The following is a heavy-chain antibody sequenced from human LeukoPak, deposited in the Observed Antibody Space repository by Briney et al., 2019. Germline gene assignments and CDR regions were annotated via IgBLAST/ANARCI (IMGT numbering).Heavy chain of an antibody. CDR3: ARGSLNDYGDSHFGY. V-gene: IGHV1-8*01. J-gene: IGHJ4*02. Sequence: ASVRVSCKASGYTFTSYDINWVRQATGQGLEWMGWMSPNSGDTAYAQKFQDRVTMTRNTSINTAYMELSSLRSEDTAVYYCARGSLNDYGDSHFGYWGQGALVTVSS. CDR2: MSPNSGDT. CDR1: GYTFTSYD. D-gene: IGHD4-17*01.